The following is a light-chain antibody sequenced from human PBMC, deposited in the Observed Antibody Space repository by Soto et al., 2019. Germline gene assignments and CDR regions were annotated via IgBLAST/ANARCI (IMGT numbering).Light chain of an antibody. CDR2: DVS. J-gene: IGLJ3*02. V-gene: IGLV2-11*01. CDR3: YSYGGSYTWV. CDR1: SGDVGGYNF. Sequence: QSVLTQPRSVSGSPGQSVTISCTGASGDVGGYNFVSWYQQHPGKAPTLMIFDVSQRPSGVPDRFSGSKSGNTASLTISGLQAEDEADYYCYSYGGSYTWVFGGGTKLTVL.